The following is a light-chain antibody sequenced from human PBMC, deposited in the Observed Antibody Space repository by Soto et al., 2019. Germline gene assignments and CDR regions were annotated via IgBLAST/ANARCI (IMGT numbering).Light chain of an antibody. CDR2: GAS. CDR3: QQYGSSPPYT. J-gene: IGKJ2*01. CDR1: QSVSSSY. Sequence: EIVLTQSPGTLSLSPGERATLSCRASQSVSSSYLAWYQQKPGQAPRLLIYGASSRATGIPDRFSGSGAGTDFTLTISRREPEDVAADYCQQYGSSPPYTFGQGTKLEIK. V-gene: IGKV3-20*01.